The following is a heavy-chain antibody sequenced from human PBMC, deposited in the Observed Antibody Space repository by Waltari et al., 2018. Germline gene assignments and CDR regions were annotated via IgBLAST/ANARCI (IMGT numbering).Heavy chain of an antibody. V-gene: IGHV1-8*02. CDR3: ARGLSGATSYYYYGMDV. J-gene: IGHJ6*02. CDR2: MNPNSGNT. CDR1: GYTFTSYD. Sequence: QVQLVQSGAEVKKPGASVKVSCKASGYTFTSYDINWVRQATGQGLEWMGWMNPNSGNTGYAQKFQGRVTMTRNTSISTAYMELSSLRSEDTAVYYCARGLSGATSYYYYGMDVWGQGTTVTVSS. D-gene: IGHD1-26*01.